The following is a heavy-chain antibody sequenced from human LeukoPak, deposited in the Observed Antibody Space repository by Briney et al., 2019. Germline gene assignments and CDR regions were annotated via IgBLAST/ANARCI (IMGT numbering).Heavy chain of an antibody. V-gene: IGHV4-59*08. J-gene: IGHJ3*02. D-gene: IGHD3-22*01. CDR3: ARRDYYDSSVVI. Sequence: SETLSLTCTVSGGSISSYYWSWIRQPPGKGLEWIGYIYYSGSTNYNPSLKSRVTISVDTSKNQFSLKLSSVTAADTAVYYCARRDYYDSSVVIWGQGTMVTVSP. CDR2: IYYSGST. CDR1: GGSISSYY.